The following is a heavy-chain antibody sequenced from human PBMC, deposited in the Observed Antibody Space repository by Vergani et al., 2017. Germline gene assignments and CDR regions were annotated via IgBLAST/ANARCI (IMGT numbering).Heavy chain of an antibody. V-gene: IGHV1-2*02. CDR1: GYTFTGYY. CDR3: ARENWSSTSGYFDY. CDR2: INPTSGGT. D-gene: IGHD2-2*01. J-gene: IGHJ4*02. Sequence: QVQLVQSGAEVKKPGASVKVSCKASGYTFTGYYMHWVRQAPGQGLEWMGWINPTSGGTNYAQQFQGRVTMTRDTSISTAYMGRSRLRSDDTAVYYCARENWSSTSGYFDYWGQGTLVTVSS.